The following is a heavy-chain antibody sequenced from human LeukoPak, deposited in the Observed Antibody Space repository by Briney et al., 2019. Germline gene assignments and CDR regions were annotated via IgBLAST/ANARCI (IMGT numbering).Heavy chain of an antibody. CDR3: ARSDTPLSAFDI. CDR1: GFTFSSYA. J-gene: IGHJ3*02. D-gene: IGHD5-18*01. Sequence: PGGSLRLSCAASGFTFSSYAMHWVRQAPGKGLEWVAVTSYDGSNKYYADSVKGRFTISRDNSKNTLYLQMNSLRAEDTAVYYCARSDTPLSAFDIWGQGTMVTVSS. V-gene: IGHV3-30-3*01. CDR2: TSYDGSNK.